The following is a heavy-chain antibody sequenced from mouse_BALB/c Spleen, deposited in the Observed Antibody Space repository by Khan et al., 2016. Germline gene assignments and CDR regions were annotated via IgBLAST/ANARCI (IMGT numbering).Heavy chain of an antibody. CDR1: GDSITSGY. Sequence: EVQLQESGPSLVKPSQTLSLTCSVTGDSITSGYWNWIRKFPGNKLEYMGYISYSGSTYYYPSLQSRISITRDTSTNQYYLQLYSVPTADTATYYCARSHDGNYYFDYWGQGTTLTVSS. V-gene: IGHV3-8*02. CDR3: ARSHDGNYYFDY. D-gene: IGHD2-3*01. CDR2: ISYSGST. J-gene: IGHJ2*01.